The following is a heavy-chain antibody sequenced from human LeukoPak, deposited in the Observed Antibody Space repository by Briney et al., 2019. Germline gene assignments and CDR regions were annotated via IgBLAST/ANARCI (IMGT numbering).Heavy chain of an antibody. J-gene: IGHJ4*02. V-gene: IGHV3-53*01. Sequence: GGSLRLSCAVSGFTVSSNFMSWVRQAPGKGLEWVSVLFSGGTPYYADSVKGRFTISRDKSKNTLFLQMNSLRVEDMAVYYCVRGTTVATLYSFDYWGQGTLVTVSS. CDR2: LFSGGTP. CDR1: GFTVSSNF. CDR3: VRGTTVATLYSFDY. D-gene: IGHD4-23*01.